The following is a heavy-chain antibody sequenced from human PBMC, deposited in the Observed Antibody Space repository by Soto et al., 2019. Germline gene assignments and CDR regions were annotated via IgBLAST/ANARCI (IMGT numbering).Heavy chain of an antibody. V-gene: IGHV4-59*01. CDR3: ARVGTIFGP. CDR2: IYYSGST. D-gene: IGHD3-3*01. J-gene: IGHJ5*02. CDR1: GGSISSYY. Sequence: PSETLSLTCSVSGGSISSYYWSWIRQPPGKGLEWIGYIYYSGSTNYNPSLKSRVTISVDTSKNQFSLKLSSVTAADTAVYYCARVGTIFGPWGQGTLVTVSS.